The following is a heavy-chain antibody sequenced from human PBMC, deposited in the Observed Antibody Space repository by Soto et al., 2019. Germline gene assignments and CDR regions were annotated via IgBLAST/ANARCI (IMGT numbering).Heavy chain of an antibody. CDR3: ARDRSYDSSGYYYV. V-gene: IGHV1-18*01. D-gene: IGHD3-22*01. CDR2: ISAYNGNT. J-gene: IGHJ4*02. Sequence: GASVKVSCKASGYTFTSYAICWVRQAPGQGLEWMGWISAYNGNTNYAQKLQGRVTMTTDTSTSTAYMELRSLRSDDTAVYYCARDRSYDSSGYYYVWGQGTLVTVSS. CDR1: GYTFTSYA.